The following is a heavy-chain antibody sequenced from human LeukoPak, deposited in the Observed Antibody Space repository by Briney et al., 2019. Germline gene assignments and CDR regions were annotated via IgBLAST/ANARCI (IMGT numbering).Heavy chain of an antibody. Sequence: SETLSLTCTVSGGSISGYYWSWIRQPPGKGLEWIGYIYYSGSTNYNPSLKSRVTISVDTSKNQFSLKLSSVTAADTAVYYCARGDSYGNTAYWGQGTLVTVSS. CDR3: ARGDSYGNTAY. CDR1: GGSISGYY. D-gene: IGHD5-18*01. CDR2: IYYSGST. J-gene: IGHJ4*02. V-gene: IGHV4-59*01.